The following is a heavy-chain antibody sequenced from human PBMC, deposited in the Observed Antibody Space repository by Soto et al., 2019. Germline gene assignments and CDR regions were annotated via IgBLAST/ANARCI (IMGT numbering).Heavy chain of an antibody. Sequence: ASVKVSCKASGYTFITYGVSWVRQAPGQGLEWMGWVNTYNGNTHYAQNFQGRVTMIADTSTTTASMELRSLRSDDTAIYYCVRVNEGVFYDSRGYFANWGQGTLVPVS. CDR1: GYTFITYG. CDR3: VRVNEGVFYDSRGYFAN. J-gene: IGHJ4*02. V-gene: IGHV1-18*04. CDR2: VNTYNGNT. D-gene: IGHD3-22*01.